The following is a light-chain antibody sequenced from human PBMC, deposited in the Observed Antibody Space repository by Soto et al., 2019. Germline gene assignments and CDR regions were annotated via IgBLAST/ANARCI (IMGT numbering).Light chain of an antibody. CDR2: DIS. J-gene: IGKJ5*01. CDR1: QSVAGS. Sequence: EFVLTQSPATLSFSAGGGAIRSFRASQSVAGSLAWYQQKPGQAPRLLIYDISTRAAAIPARFSGSGSGTDFTLTVSSLEPEDFALYYCQQRSNRITFGQGTRLEIK. CDR3: QQRSNRIT. V-gene: IGKV3-11*01.